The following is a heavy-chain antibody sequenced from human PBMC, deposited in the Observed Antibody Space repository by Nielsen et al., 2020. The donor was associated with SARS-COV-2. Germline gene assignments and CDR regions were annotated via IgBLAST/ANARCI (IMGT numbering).Heavy chain of an antibody. CDR1: GFTFSSYW. D-gene: IGHD5-18*01. CDR3: ARDQYSYGDMDYFDY. Sequence: GESLKISCAASGFTFSSYWMSWVRQAPGKGLEWVSSISSSSSYIYYADSVKGRFTISRDNAKNSLYLQMNSLRAEDTAVYYCARDQYSYGDMDYFDYWGQGTLVTVSS. V-gene: IGHV3-21*01. J-gene: IGHJ4*02. CDR2: ISSSSSYI.